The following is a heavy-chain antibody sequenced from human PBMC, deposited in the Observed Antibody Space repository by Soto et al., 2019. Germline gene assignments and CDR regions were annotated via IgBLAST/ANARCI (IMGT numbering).Heavy chain of an antibody. Sequence: QVQLVQSGAEVKKPGSSVKVSCKASGGTSSSYAISWVRQAPGQGLEWMGGIIPIFGTANYAQKFQGRVTITADESTSTAYMELSSLRSEDTAVYYCAREHTIFGVAPNWFDPWGQGTLVTVSS. CDR3: AREHTIFGVAPNWFDP. V-gene: IGHV1-69*01. CDR2: IIPIFGTA. CDR1: GGTSSSYA. J-gene: IGHJ5*02. D-gene: IGHD3-3*01.